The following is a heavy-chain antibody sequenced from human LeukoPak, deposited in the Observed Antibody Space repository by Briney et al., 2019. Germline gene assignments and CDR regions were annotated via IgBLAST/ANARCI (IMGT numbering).Heavy chain of an antibody. CDR1: GYTFTRYY. V-gene: IGHV1-2*04. CDR2: INPNSGGT. Sequence: GASVKVSCKASGYTFTRYYMHWVRQAPGQGLEWMGWINPNSGGTNYAQKFQGWVTMTRDTSISTAYMELSRLRSADTAVYYCARDPHLAVWGAYRGQGTLVTVSS. J-gene: IGHJ4*02. D-gene: IGHD2-8*02. CDR3: ARDPHLAVWGAY.